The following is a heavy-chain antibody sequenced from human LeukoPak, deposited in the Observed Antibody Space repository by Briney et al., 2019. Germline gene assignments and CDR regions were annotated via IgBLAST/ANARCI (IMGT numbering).Heavy chain of an antibody. J-gene: IGHJ3*02. CDR1: GYIFIDHY. CDR3: ARTGDPAYDAFDI. CDR2: INPDRGAT. D-gene: IGHD7-27*01. V-gene: IGHV1-2*02. Sequence: ASVKLSCKASGYIFIDHYMHWVRQAPGQGLEWMVWINPDRGATNYAQKFQGGVTMIRDTSISTAYMELGGLRSDDTAVYYCARTGDPAYDAFDIWGQGTLVTASS.